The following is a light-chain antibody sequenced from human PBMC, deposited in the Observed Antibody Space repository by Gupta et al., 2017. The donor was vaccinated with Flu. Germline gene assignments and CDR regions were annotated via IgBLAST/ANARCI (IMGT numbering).Light chain of an antibody. CDR1: QSISDW. Sequence: SPLSTSVGDRVTITCRASQSISDWLAWYQQKPGKAPKLLIYKASSLESGVPSRFSGSGSGTEFTLTISSLQPDDFATYYCQHYDSSFPYTFGQGTRLEIK. CDR2: KAS. CDR3: QHYDSSFPYT. V-gene: IGKV1-5*03. J-gene: IGKJ2*01.